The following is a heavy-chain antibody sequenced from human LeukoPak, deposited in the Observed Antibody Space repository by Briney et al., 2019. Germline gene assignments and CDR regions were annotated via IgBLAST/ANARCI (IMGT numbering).Heavy chain of an antibody. D-gene: IGHD2-2*01. CDR3: AKEIEYCSSTSCYYYYGMDV. CDR1: GFTFSSYA. V-gene: IGHV3-23*01. CDR2: XSGXXGST. J-gene: IGHJ6*02. Sequence: PGGSLRLSCAASGFTFSSYAMNWVRQAPGKGLEWVSAXSGXXGSTYYADSVKGRFTISRDNSKNTLYLQMNSLRAEDTAVYYCAKEIEYCSSTSCYYYYGMDVWGQGTTVTVSS.